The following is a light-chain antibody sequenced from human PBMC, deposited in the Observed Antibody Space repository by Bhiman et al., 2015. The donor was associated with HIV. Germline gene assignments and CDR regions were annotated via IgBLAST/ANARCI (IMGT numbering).Light chain of an antibody. V-gene: IGLV1-40*01. Sequence: QSVLTQPPSVSGAPGQRVTISCTGSSSNIGAGYDVHWYQQLPGTAPKLLIYGNNNRPSGVPDRFSGSKSGTSASLAITGLQAEDEGDYYCSSYTGSNGMRFVFGTGTKVTVL. J-gene: IGLJ1*01. CDR3: SSYTGSNGMRFV. CDR2: GNN. CDR1: SSNIGAGYD.